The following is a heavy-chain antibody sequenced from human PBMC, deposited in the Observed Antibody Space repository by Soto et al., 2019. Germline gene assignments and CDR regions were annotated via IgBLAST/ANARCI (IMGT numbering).Heavy chain of an antibody. CDR3: ARVLVVRENWFDP. J-gene: IGHJ5*02. CDR2: IYYSGST. V-gene: IGHV4-39*01. D-gene: IGHD2-2*01. Sequence: SETLSLTCTVSGGSISSSSYYWGWIRQPPGKGLEWIGSIYYSGSTYYNPSLKSRVTISVDTSKNQFSLRLSSVTAADTAVYYCARVLVVRENWFDPWGQGTLVTVSS. CDR1: GGSISSSSYY.